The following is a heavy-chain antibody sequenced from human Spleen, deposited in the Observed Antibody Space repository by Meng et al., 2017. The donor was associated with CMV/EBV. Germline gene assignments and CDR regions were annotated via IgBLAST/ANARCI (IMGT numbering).Heavy chain of an antibody. Sequence: SGPTLVKPTQTLTLTCTFSGFSLSTSGMGVGWIRQPPGKALEWLALIYWNDDKRYSPSLKSRLTITKDTSKNQVVLTMTNMDPVDTATYYCARDLGGYCSSTSCFTGDNWFDPWGQGTLVTVSS. CDR1: GFSLSTSGMG. CDR3: ARDLGGYCSSTSCFTGDNWFDP. D-gene: IGHD2-2*03. J-gene: IGHJ5*02. CDR2: IYWNDDK. V-gene: IGHV2-5*01.